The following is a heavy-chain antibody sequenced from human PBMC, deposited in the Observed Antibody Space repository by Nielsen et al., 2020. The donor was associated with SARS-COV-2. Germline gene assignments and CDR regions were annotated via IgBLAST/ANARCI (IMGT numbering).Heavy chain of an antibody. D-gene: IGHD3-10*01. Sequence: GESLKISCAASGFTFSSYWMNWVRQAPGKGLEWVANIKQDGSERHYVDSVKGRFTISRDNSKNTLYLQMNSLRAEDTAVYYCARDLAWGMVRGVINDCFDYLGQGTIVTVS. J-gene: IGHJ3*01. CDR3: ARDLAWGMVRGVINDCFDY. V-gene: IGHV3-7*01. CDR1: GFTFSSYW. CDR2: IKQDGSER.